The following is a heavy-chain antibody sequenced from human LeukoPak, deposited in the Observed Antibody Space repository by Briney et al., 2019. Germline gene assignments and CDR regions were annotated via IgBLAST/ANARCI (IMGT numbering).Heavy chain of an antibody. CDR1: GYTFTNYW. D-gene: IGHD3-22*01. V-gene: IGHV5-51*01. CDR2: IYPGDSDT. Sequence: GESLKTSCKGSGYTFTNYWIAWVRQMPGKGLEWMGTIYPGDSDTRYSPSFQGQVTISADKSISTAYLQWSSLKASDTAMYYCARLSDVVTDPIDYWGQGTLVTVSS. J-gene: IGHJ4*02. CDR3: ARLSDVVTDPIDY.